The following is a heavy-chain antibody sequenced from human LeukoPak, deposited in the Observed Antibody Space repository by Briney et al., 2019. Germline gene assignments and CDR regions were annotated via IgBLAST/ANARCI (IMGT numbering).Heavy chain of an antibody. J-gene: IGHJ4*02. CDR3: AKRDLGGDSCGYYGMDYFDY. CDR1: GFTFSSYA. V-gene: IGHV3-23*01. D-gene: IGHD3-22*01. Sequence: GGSLRLSCAASGFTFSSYAMSWVRQAPGRGLEWVSDISGSGGSTYYADSVKGRFTTSRDNSKNTLYLQMNSLRAEDTAVYYCAKRDLGGDSCGYYGMDYFDYWGQGTRVTVSS. CDR2: ISGSGGST.